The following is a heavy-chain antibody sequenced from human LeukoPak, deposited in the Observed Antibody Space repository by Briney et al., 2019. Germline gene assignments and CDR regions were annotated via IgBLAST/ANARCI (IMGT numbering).Heavy chain of an antibody. D-gene: IGHD2-8*01. CDR1: GFTFNYYW. J-gene: IGHJ3*02. CDR3: ARDNGPDAFDI. Sequence: GGSLRLSCEASGFTFNYYWMSWVRQAPGKGLEWVANIKKDGSEKYYVDSVKGRFTISRDNAKTSVHLQMNSLRAEDTAVYYCARDNGPDAFDIWGQGTMVTVSS. CDR2: IKKDGSEK. V-gene: IGHV3-7*04.